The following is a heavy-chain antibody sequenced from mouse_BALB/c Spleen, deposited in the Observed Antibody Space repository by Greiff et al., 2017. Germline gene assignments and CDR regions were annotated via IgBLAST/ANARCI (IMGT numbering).Heavy chain of an antibody. V-gene: IGHV5-15*02. CDR3: ARDQGWLQFAY. CDR2: ISNLAYSI. D-gene: IGHD2-3*01. Sequence: EVQVVESGGGLVQPGGSRKLSCAASGFTFSDYGMAWVRQAPGKGPEWVAFISNLAYSIYYADTVTGRFTISRENAKNTLYLEMSSLRSEDTAMYYCARDQGWLQFAYWGQGTLVTVSA. CDR1: GFTFSDYG. J-gene: IGHJ3*01.